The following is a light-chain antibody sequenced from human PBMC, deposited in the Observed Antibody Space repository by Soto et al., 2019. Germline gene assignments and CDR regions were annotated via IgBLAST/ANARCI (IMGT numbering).Light chain of an antibody. CDR2: DAS. CDR3: QQRSNWPGT. J-gene: IGKJ2*01. V-gene: IGKV3-11*01. Sequence: EVVLTQSPATLSLSPGERATLSCRASQNIRGYLAWYQQRPGQSPRLLIYDASNRATGISARFSGSGSGTDFTLTISSLEPEDFAVYYCQQRSNWPGTFGQGTKV. CDR1: QNIRGY.